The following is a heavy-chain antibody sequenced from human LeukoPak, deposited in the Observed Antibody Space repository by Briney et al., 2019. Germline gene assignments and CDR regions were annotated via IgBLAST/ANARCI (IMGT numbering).Heavy chain of an antibody. Sequence: SETLSLTCTVSGGSISSGGYYWSWIRQPPGKGLEWIGEINHSGSTNYNPSLKSRVTISVDTSKNQFSLKLSSVTAADTAVYYCASSLLYDSSGYYQGYFDYWGQGTLVTVSS. CDR3: ASSLLYDSSGYYQGYFDY. V-gene: IGHV4-39*07. J-gene: IGHJ4*02. D-gene: IGHD3-22*01. CDR2: INHSGST. CDR1: GGSISSGGYY.